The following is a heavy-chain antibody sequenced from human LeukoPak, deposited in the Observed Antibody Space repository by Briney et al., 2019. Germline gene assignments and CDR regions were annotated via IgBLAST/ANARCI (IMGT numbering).Heavy chain of an antibody. Sequence: GGSLRLSCAASGFTFSTYAMYWVRQAPGKGLEWVAVISYDESSKYYADSVKGRFTISRDNSKNTLYLQMNSLRAEDTAVYYCARDSVGATNYFDYWGQGTLVTVSS. CDR3: ARDSVGATNYFDY. CDR1: GFTFSTYA. D-gene: IGHD1-26*01. CDR2: ISYDESSK. V-gene: IGHV3-30-3*01. J-gene: IGHJ4*02.